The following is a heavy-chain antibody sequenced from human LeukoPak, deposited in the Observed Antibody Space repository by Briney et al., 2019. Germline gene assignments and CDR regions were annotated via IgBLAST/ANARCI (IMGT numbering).Heavy chain of an antibody. Sequence: PGGSLRLSCAASGFTFSSYAMSWVGQAPATGLEWVSAISGSGGSTYYADSVKGRFTISRDNSKNTLYLQMNSLRAEDTAVYYCAKEFVVVPAAKGYYNWLDPWGQGTLVTVSS. CDR3: AKEFVVVPAAKGYYNWLDP. CDR1: GFTFSSYA. J-gene: IGHJ5*02. D-gene: IGHD2-2*01. CDR2: ISGSGGST. V-gene: IGHV3-23*01.